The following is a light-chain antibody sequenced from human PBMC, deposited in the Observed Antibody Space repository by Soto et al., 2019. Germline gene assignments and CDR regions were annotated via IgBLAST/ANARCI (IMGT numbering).Light chain of an antibody. V-gene: IGKV1-5*01. CDR1: QGISTY. J-gene: IGKJ1*01. CDR2: HAS. CDR3: QQYNRYSWT. Sequence: DIQMTQSPSAMSASVGDRVTITCRASQGISTYLAWFQQKPVTAPKVLIYHASNLQSGVPSRFSGSGSGTEFTLTISSLQPDDFATYYCQQYNRYSWTFGQGTKVDIK.